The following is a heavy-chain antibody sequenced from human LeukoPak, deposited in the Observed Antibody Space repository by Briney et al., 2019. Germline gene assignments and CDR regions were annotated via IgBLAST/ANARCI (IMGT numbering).Heavy chain of an antibody. CDR3: AKLVVGATDFDY. D-gene: IGHD1-26*01. V-gene: IGHV3-23*01. CDR1: GLTFSAYA. J-gene: IGHJ4*02. CDR2: ISDDSSFT. Sequence: GGSLRLSCAASGLTFSAYAMNWVRQAPGKGLECVSVISDDSSFTYYADSVKGRSTTSRDNSKNTLYLQMNSLRAEDTAVYYCAKLVVGATDFDYWGQGTLVTVSS.